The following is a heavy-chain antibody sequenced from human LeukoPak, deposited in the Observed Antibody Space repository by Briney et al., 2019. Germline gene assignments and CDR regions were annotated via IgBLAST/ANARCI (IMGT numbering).Heavy chain of an antibody. V-gene: IGHV3-7*01. Sequence: GGSLRLSCAAPGITFSSYWMSLVRQAPGKGLEWVANIKQDGSEKYYVDSVKGRFTISRDNAKNSLYLQMNSLRAEDTAVYYCARGYYYDSSGVPADYWGQGTLVTVSS. CDR1: GITFSSYW. CDR3: ARGYYYDSSGVPADY. D-gene: IGHD3-22*01. J-gene: IGHJ4*02. CDR2: IKQDGSEK.